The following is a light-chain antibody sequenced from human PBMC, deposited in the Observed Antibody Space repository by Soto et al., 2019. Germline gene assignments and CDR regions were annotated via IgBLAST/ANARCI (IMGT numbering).Light chain of an antibody. CDR2: WAS. CDR3: QEYYSTPLN. CDR1: QSVLYSSNNKNY. V-gene: IGKV4-1*01. Sequence: DIVMTQSPDSLAVSLGERATINCKSSQSVLYSSNNKNYLAWYQQKPGQPPKLIIYWASTRESGVPDRFSGSGSGTDFTLTISSLQDGDVELYYCQEYYSTPLNLRGGTKV. J-gene: IGKJ4*01.